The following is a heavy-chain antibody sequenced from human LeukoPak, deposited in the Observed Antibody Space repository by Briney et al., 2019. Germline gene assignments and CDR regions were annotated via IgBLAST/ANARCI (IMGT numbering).Heavy chain of an antibody. Sequence: GGSLRLSCAASGFTFSSYWMSWVRQAPGKGLEWVANIKQDGSEKYYVDSVKGRFNISRDNAKNSLYLQMNSLRGEDTAVYYCARAGHCSSTSCYYYYYYMAVWGKGTTVTASS. CDR2: IKQDGSEK. CDR3: ARAGHCSSTSCYYYYYYMAV. J-gene: IGHJ6*03. D-gene: IGHD2-2*01. CDR1: GFTFSSYW. V-gene: IGHV3-7*01.